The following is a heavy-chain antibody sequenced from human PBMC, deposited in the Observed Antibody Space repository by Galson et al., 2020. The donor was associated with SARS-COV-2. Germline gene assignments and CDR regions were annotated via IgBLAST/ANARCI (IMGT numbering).Heavy chain of an antibody. J-gene: IGHJ6*03. V-gene: IGHV3-49*03. CDR3: ARGGFPYYYYMDV. Sequence: GESLKISCTVAGFTFGDFAMSWFRQAPGKGLEWVGFIRSRTYDGTTEYAASVKDRFTISRDDSKNVAYLQMNSLITEDTAVYYCARGGFPYYYYMDVWGKWTTVTVSS. CDR2: IRSRTYDGTT. CDR1: GFTFGDFA.